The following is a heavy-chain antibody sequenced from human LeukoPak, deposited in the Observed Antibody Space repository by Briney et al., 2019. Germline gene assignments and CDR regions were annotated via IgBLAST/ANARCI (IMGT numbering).Heavy chain of an antibody. V-gene: IGHV3-48*02. CDR1: GFVFNSYG. Sequence: PGGSLRLSCAASGFVFNSYGFNWVRQAPGKGLEWLSYISADGNSIYYADSVKGRFTVSRDEAKSSVFLQMNSLRDEDTAVYYCARDQYGDYDFDYWGQGTLVTVSS. CDR2: ISADGNSI. J-gene: IGHJ4*02. D-gene: IGHD4-17*01. CDR3: ARDQYGDYDFDY.